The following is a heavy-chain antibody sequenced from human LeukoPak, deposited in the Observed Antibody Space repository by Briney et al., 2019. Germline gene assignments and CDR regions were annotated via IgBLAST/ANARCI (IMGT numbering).Heavy chain of an antibody. J-gene: IGHJ4*02. CDR2: IYYSGST. CDR3: ARVAKGLSLDY. V-gene: IGHV4-31*03. Sequence: PSETLSLTCTVSGGSISSGGYYWSWIRQRPGKGLEWIGYIYYSGSTYYNPSLKSRVTISVDTSKNQFSLKLSSVTAADTAVYYCARVAKGLSLDYWGQGTLVTVSS. CDR1: GGSISSGGYY. D-gene: IGHD3-16*02.